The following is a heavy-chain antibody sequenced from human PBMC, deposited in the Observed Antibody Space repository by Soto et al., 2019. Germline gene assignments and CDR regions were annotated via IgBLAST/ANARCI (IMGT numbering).Heavy chain of an antibody. CDR3: ASTTWFDNSGYGH. Sequence: TSSSXSLTGTVGVYCVSNDNYYVSWIRQSPGNVLDWIGYIYFSGSTYYNPSLKSRIIISIDTSKNQFSLKLSSVTAADTAVYYCASTTWFDNSGYGHWGNGTLVT. CDR2: IYFSGST. V-gene: IGHV4-30-4*01. CDR1: VYCVSNDNYY. J-gene: IGHJ4*01. D-gene: IGHD3-22*01.